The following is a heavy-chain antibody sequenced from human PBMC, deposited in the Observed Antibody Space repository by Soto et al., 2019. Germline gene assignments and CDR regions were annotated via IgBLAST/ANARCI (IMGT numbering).Heavy chain of an antibody. D-gene: IGHD5-12*01. CDR3: ARDWVENSGYDHAWFDP. Sequence: ASVKVSCKASGYTFTSYSMHWVRQAPGQRLEWMGWINAGNGNTKYSQKFQGRVTMTRDTPTSTVYMELSSLRSEDTAVYYCARDWVENSGYDHAWFDPWGQGTLVTVSS. CDR2: INAGNGNT. J-gene: IGHJ5*02. CDR1: GYTFTSYS. V-gene: IGHV1-3*01.